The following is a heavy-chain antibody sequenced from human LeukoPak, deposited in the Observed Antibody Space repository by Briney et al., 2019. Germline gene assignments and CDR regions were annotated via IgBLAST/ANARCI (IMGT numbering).Heavy chain of an antibody. CDR1: GFTFSSYG. CDR3: GRDLPAVAGPHDAFDI. V-gene: IGHV3-33*01. CDR2: IWYDGSNK. Sequence: GGSLRLSCAASGFTFSSYGMHWVRQAPGKGLEWVAVIWYDGSNKYYADSVKGRFTISRDNSKNTLYLQMNSLRAEDTAVYYCGRDLPAVAGPHDAFDIWGQGTMVTVSS. J-gene: IGHJ3*02. D-gene: IGHD6-19*01.